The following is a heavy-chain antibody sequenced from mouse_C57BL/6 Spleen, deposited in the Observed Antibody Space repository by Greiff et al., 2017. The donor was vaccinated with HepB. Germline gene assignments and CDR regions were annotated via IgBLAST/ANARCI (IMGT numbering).Heavy chain of an antibody. D-gene: IGHD1-1*01. CDR1: GYTFTDYY. V-gene: IGHV1-26*01. CDR3: ARRGYYGSSMDY. J-gene: IGHJ4*01. CDR2: INPNNGGT. Sequence: VQLQQSGPELVKPGASVKISCKASGYTFTDYYMNWVKQSHGKSLEWIGDINPNNGGTSYNQKFKGKATLTVDKSSSTAYMELRSLTSEDSAVYYCARRGYYGSSMDYWGQGTSVTVSS.